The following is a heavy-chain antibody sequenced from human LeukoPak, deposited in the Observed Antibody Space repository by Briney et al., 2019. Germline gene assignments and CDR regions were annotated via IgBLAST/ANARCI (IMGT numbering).Heavy chain of an antibody. CDR2: ITNDGTI. D-gene: IGHD1-26*01. CDR1: GFTFSSYM. Sequence: GGSLRFSCAASGFTFSSYMMHWVRHAPGKGLVWVSHITNDGTIRYADSVKGRFTTSRDNAKNTLYLQMNSLRAEDTAVYYCARDWRGSLDYWGQGTLVTVSS. J-gene: IGHJ4*02. CDR3: ARDWRGSLDY. V-gene: IGHV3-74*01.